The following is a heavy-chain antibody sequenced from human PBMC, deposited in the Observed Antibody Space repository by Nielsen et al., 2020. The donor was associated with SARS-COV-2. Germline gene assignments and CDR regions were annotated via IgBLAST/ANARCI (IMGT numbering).Heavy chain of an antibody. Sequence: GVLKISCAASGFTFSSYWMSWVRQAPGKGLEWVANIKQDGSEKYYVDSVKGRFTISRDNAKNSLYLQMNSLRAEDTAVYYCARDLGSGWYADYWGQGTLVTVSS. J-gene: IGHJ4*02. CDR3: ARDLGSGWYADY. CDR2: IKQDGSEK. D-gene: IGHD6-19*01. V-gene: IGHV3-7*01. CDR1: GFTFSSYW.